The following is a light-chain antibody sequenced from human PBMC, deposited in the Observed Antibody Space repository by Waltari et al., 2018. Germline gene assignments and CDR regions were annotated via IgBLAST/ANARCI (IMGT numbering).Light chain of an antibody. CDR1: QSVSSN. CDR3: QQYNNWPALT. Sequence: EIVMTQSPATLSVSPGERATLSCRASQSVSSNLAWYQQKPGQAPRLLIYGASTRATGIPARFSGSGSGTEFTLTISSLQSEDFAVYYRQQYNNWPALTFGGGTKVEIK. V-gene: IGKV3-15*01. J-gene: IGKJ4*01. CDR2: GAS.